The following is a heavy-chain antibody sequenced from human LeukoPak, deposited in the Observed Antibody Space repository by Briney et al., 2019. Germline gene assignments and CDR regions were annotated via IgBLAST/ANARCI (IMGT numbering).Heavy chain of an antibody. CDR1: GFTFSSYS. CDR3: AKDRSGSGTYYPDY. J-gene: IGHJ4*02. D-gene: IGHD3-10*01. Sequence: GGSLRLSCAASGFTFSSYSMNWVRQAPGKGLEWVSAISHSGGSTYYADSVKGRFTISRDSSKNTLYLQMNSLRAEDTAVYYCAKDRSGSGTYYPDYWGQGTLVTVSS. V-gene: IGHV3-23*01. CDR2: ISHSGGST.